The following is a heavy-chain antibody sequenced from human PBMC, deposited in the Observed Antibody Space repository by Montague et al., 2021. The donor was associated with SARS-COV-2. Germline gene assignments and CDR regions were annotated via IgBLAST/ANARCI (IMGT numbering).Heavy chain of an antibody. J-gene: IGHJ5*02. D-gene: IGHD6-25*01. CDR1: GGSIGSHY. CDR2: IYYTGIT. Sequence: SETLSLTCTVSGGSIGSHYWSWIRPPPGKGLEWVGHIYYTGITKYKSSFKSRVTISVDTSKNQLSLKLDSVTAADTAVYYCARGSGSASATWFDPWGQGTLVTVSS. V-gene: IGHV4-59*11. CDR3: ARGSGSASATWFDP.